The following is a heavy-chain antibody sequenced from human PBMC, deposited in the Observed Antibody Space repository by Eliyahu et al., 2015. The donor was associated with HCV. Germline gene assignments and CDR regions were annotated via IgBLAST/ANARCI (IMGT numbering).Heavy chain of an antibody. Sequence: QLQLQESGPGLVKPSETLSLTCTVSGGSISSSSYYWGWIRQPPGKGLEWIGSIYYSGSTYYNPSLKSRVTISVDTSKNQFSLKLSSVTAADTAVYYCARHSQVDTALDAFDIWGQGTMVTVSS. CDR2: IYYSGST. J-gene: IGHJ3*02. CDR1: GGSISSSSYY. D-gene: IGHD5-18*01. CDR3: ARHSQVDTALDAFDI. V-gene: IGHV4-39*01.